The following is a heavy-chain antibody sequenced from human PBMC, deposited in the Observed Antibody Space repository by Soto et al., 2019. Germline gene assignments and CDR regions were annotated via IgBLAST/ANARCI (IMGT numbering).Heavy chain of an antibody. CDR1: GFTFSSYS. Sequence: EVQLLESGGGLVQPGGSLRLSCAASGFTFSSYSMNWVRQAPGKGLEWVSSVGGGGDNTFYADSVKGLFTISRDDSQNTLYLQMNSLRAEDTAVYFCAKLDSGSGRSPPLINYWGQGTLVTVSS. CDR2: VGGGGDNT. J-gene: IGHJ4*02. CDR3: AKLDSGSGRSPPLINY. V-gene: IGHV3-23*01. D-gene: IGHD3-10*01.